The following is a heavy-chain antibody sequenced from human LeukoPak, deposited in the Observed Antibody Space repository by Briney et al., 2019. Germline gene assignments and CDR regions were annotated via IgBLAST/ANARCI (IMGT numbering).Heavy chain of an antibody. CDR2: IDPNSGGT. D-gene: IGHD3-10*01. Sequence: SSVKVSCKASGGTFSSYAISWVRQAPGQGLEWMGWIDPNSGGTNYAQKFQGRVTMTRDTSISTAYMELSSLRSDDTAVYYCARGSGNSLFDYWGQGTLVAVSS. V-gene: IGHV1-2*02. J-gene: IGHJ4*02. CDR1: GGTFSSYA. CDR3: ARGSGNSLFDY.